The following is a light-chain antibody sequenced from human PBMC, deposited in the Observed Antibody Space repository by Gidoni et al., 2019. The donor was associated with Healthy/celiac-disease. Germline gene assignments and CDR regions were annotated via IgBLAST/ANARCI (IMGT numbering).Light chain of an antibody. CDR2: DAS. CDR1: KSVSSY. J-gene: IGKJ2*01. Sequence: EIVLTQSPATLSLSPGEIATLSCRASKSVSSYLAWYQQKPGQAPRLLIYDASNRATGIPARFSGIGSGTDFTLTISSLEPEDFAVYYCQQRSNWPPRYTFGQGTKLEIK. CDR3: QQRSNWPPRYT. V-gene: IGKV3-11*01.